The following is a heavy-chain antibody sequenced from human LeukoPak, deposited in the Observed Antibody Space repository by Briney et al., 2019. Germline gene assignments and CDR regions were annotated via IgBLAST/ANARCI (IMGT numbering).Heavy chain of an antibody. CDR2: IYYSGST. Sequence: PSETLSLTCTVSGGSISSSSYYWGWIRQPPGKGLEWIGGIYYSGSTYYNPSLKSRVTISVDTSKNQFSLKLSSVTAADTAVYYCARHLPDILTGYYYYYYYMDVWGKGTTVTVSS. CDR1: GGSISSSSYY. D-gene: IGHD3-9*01. J-gene: IGHJ6*03. CDR3: ARHLPDILTGYYYYYYYMDV. V-gene: IGHV4-39*01.